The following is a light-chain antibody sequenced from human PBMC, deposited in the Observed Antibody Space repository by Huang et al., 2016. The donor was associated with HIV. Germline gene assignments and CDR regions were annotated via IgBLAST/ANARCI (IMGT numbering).Light chain of an antibody. Sequence: QLTQSPPSLSASVGDTVIISCRASQDIGTSLAWYQQKPGRAPKLLISAASTLQTGVPSRFSGDSAGTYFTLIITGLQPEDFATYYCQQLHSYPITFGQGTRLDI. CDR1: QDIGTS. V-gene: IGKV1-9*01. J-gene: IGKJ5*01. CDR2: AAS. CDR3: QQLHSYPIT.